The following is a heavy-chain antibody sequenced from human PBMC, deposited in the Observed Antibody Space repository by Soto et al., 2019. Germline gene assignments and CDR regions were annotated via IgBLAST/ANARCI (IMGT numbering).Heavy chain of an antibody. D-gene: IGHD3-22*01. V-gene: IGHV3-74*01. J-gene: IGHJ4*02. CDR1: GFTFSSYW. Sequence: GGSLRLSCAASGFTFSSYWMHWVRQAPGKGLVWVSRINSDGRSTSYADSVKGRFTISRDNAKNTLYLQMNSLRAEDTDVYSCARDGAGVWLYDYWGQGTLVTVSS. CDR2: INSDGRST. CDR3: ARDGAGVWLYDY.